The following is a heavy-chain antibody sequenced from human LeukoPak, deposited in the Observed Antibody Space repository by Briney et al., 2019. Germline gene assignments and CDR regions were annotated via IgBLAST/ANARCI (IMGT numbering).Heavy chain of an antibody. Sequence: SETLSLTCTVSGGSISSYYWSWIRQPPGKGLEWIGYIYYSGSTYYNPSLKSRVTISVDTSKNQFSLKLSSVTAADTAVYYCARVARYSYGFLYYFDYWGQGTLVTVSS. CDR1: GGSISSYY. CDR3: ARVARYSYGFLYYFDY. CDR2: IYYSGST. D-gene: IGHD5-18*01. V-gene: IGHV4-59*12. J-gene: IGHJ4*02.